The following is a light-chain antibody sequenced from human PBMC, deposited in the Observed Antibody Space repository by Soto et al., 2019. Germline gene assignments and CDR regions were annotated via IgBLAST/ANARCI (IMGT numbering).Light chain of an antibody. J-gene: IGLJ1*01. CDR1: TSDVSIYNY. V-gene: IGLV2-14*01. CDR3: CSYTSSTNYV. Sequence: QSVLTQPASVSGSPGQSITISCTGTTSDVSIYNYVSWYQQRPGKAPKLMIYGVSNRPSGVFNRFSGAKSGHTASLTISGLQVEDEADYYCCSYTSSTNYVFGPGTKVTVL. CDR2: GVS.